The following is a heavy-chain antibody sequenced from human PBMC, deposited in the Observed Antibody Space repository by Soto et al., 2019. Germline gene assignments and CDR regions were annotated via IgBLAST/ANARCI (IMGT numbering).Heavy chain of an antibody. V-gene: IGHV3-23*01. CDR2: ISDSDNAT. CDR3: AKGGSSSAWSASDN. J-gene: IGHJ4*02. D-gene: IGHD6-19*01. Sequence: EVQLLESGGGLVQPGGSLRLSCAASGFTFSSYAMTWVRQAPGKGLEWVSGISDSDNATYYVDPVKGLFTISRDNSKNTLYLQFNRLTAEDTAVCYCAKGGSSSAWSASDNWGQGTLVTVSS. CDR1: GFTFSSYA.